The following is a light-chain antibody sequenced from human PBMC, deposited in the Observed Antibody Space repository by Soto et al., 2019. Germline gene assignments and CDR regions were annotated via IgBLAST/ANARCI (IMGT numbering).Light chain of an antibody. J-gene: IGKJ4*01. V-gene: IGKV1-39*01. CDR2: ATS. Sequence: DIQMTQSPSSLSASVGDRVTITCRASQSIAGYLNWYQQKPGKAPKLLIYATSSLQSGVPSAFSGSRSGTNFTLTISNLQPEDIATYYCQQGYSPPLTFGGGTKVDIK. CDR3: QQGYSPPLT. CDR1: QSIAGY.